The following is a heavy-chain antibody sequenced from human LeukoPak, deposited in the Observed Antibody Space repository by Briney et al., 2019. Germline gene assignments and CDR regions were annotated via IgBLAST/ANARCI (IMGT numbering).Heavy chain of an antibody. V-gene: IGHV3-38-3*01. CDR3: AKRGLALGYCSSTSCYSWYFDL. Sequence: GGSLRLSCAASGFTVSSNEMSWVRQAPGKGLEWVSSISGGSTYYADSRKGRFTISRDNSKNTLYLQMNSLRAEDTAVYYCAKRGLALGYCSSTSCYSWYFDLWGRGTLVTVSS. J-gene: IGHJ2*01. CDR1: GFTVSSNE. CDR2: ISGGST. D-gene: IGHD2-2*02.